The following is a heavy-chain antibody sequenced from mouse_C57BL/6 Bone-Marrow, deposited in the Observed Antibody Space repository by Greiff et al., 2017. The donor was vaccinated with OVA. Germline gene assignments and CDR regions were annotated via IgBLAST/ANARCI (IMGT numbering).Heavy chain of an antibody. CDR1: GFSLTSYG. CDR3: ASHYYDYDWFAY. V-gene: IGHV2-6*01. D-gene: IGHD2-4*01. J-gene: IGHJ3*01. Sequence: VQVVESGPGLVAPSQSLSITCTVSGFSLTSYGVDWVRQSPGKGLEWLGVIWGVGSTNYNSALKSRLSISKDNSKSQVFLKMSSLQTDDTAMYYCASHYYDYDWFAYWGQGTLVTVSA. CDR2: IWGVGST.